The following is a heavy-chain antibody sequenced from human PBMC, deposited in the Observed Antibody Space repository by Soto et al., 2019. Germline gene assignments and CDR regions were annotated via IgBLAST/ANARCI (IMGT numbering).Heavy chain of an antibody. CDR2: IIPIFGTA. CDR3: ASVPVVPAAIPGGMDV. D-gene: IGHD2-2*01. V-gene: IGHV1-69*06. J-gene: IGHJ6*02. CDR1: GGTFSSYA. Sequence: QVQLMQSGAEVKKPGSSVKVSCKASGGTFSSYAISWVRQAPGQGLEWMGGIIPIFGTANYAQKFQGRVTITADKSTSTAYMELSSLRSEDTAVYYCASVPVVPAAIPGGMDVWGQGTTVTVSS.